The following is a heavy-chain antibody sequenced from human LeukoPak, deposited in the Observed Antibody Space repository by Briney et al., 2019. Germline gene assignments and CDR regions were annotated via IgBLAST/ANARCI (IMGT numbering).Heavy chain of an antibody. V-gene: IGHV1-46*01. J-gene: IGHJ4*02. CDR1: GYTFTSYG. CDR2: IYPSGDST. D-gene: IGHD3-22*01. CDR3: AQDSSGYYLFDF. Sequence: ASVKVSCKASGYTFTSYGISWVRQAPGQGLEWMGIIYPSGDSTNYAQKFQGRVTMTRDASTSTVYMELSSLRSEDTAVYYCAQDSSGYYLFDFWGQGTLVTVSS.